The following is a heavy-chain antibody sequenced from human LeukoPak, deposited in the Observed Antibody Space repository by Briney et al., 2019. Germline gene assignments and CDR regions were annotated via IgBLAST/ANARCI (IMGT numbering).Heavy chain of an antibody. CDR2: IRYDGSNK. D-gene: IGHD2-2*01. Sequence: GGSLRLSCAASGFTFSSYGMHWVRQAPGKGLEWVAFIRYDGSNKYYADSAKGRFTISRDNVKNSLYLQMNSLRAEDTAVYYCARYYCSSTSCPRSFDYWGQGTLVTVSS. CDR3: ARYYCSSTSCPRSFDY. V-gene: IGHV3-30*02. J-gene: IGHJ4*02. CDR1: GFTFSSYG.